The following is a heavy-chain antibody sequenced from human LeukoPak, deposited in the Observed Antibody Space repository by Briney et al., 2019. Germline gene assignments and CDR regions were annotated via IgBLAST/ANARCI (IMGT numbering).Heavy chain of an antibody. V-gene: IGHV3-23*01. D-gene: IGHD1-26*01. CDR2: ISSSGGST. J-gene: IGHJ4*02. CDR1: GFTFSSYA. CDR3: AKAENSGRYSAFDY. Sequence: QAGGSPRLSCAASGFTFSSYAMSWVRQAPGKGLEWVSAISSSGGSTYYADSVKGRFTISRDNSKNPLYLQMNSLRAEDTAVYYCAKAENSGRYSAFDYWGQGTLVTVSS.